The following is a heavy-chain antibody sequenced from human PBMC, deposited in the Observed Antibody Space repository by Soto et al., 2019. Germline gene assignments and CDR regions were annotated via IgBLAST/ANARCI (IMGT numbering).Heavy chain of an antibody. D-gene: IGHD2-15*01. V-gene: IGHV2-5*02. CDR1: GFSLSTSGVG. CDR2: IYWDDDK. CDR3: AHRRPSAAFDY. J-gene: IGHJ4*02. Sequence: QITLKESGPTLVKPTQTLTLTCSFSGFSLSTSGVGVGWIRQPPGKALEWLAVIYWDDDKRYSPSLKSRLTITKDTSKNQVVLTMTNMDPVDTATYYCAHRRPSAAFDYWGQGTLVTVSS.